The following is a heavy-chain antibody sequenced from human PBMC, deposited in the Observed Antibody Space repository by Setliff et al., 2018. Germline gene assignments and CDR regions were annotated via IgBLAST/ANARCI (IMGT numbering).Heavy chain of an antibody. CDR1: GYSISSGYY. Sequence: SETLSLTCAVSGYSISSGYYWGWIRQPPGKGLEWIGSIYHSGSTYYNPSLKSRVTISVDTSKNQFSLKLSSVTAADTAVYYCARDIGYTYGVDYWGQGVLVTVSS. CDR2: IYHSGST. CDR3: ARDIGYTYGVDY. V-gene: IGHV4-38-2*02. J-gene: IGHJ4*02. D-gene: IGHD5-18*01.